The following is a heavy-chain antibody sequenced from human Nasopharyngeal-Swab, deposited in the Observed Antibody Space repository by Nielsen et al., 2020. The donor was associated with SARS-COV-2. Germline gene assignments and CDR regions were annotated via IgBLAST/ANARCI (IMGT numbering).Heavy chain of an antibody. CDR3: ARSPRGGFDP. CDR2: INHSGST. Sequence: SETLSLTCAVSGGSFNGYYWSWIRQPPGKGLEWTGEINHSGSTNYNPSLKSRVTISVDTSKNQFSLKLSSVTAADTAVYYCARSPRGGFDPWGQGTLVTVSS. J-gene: IGHJ5*02. D-gene: IGHD3-10*01. CDR1: GGSFNGYY. V-gene: IGHV4-34*01.